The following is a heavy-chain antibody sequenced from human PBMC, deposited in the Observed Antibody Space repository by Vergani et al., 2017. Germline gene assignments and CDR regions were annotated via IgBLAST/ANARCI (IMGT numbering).Heavy chain of an antibody. D-gene: IGHD5-18*01. CDR3: ARGGVDTAMVIVHYYYGMDV. CDR1: GGSISSGSYY. V-gene: IGHV4-61*02. Sequence: QVQLQESGPGLVKPSQSLSLTCTVSGGSISSGSYYWSWIRQPAGKGLEWIGRIYTSGSTNYNPSLKSRVTISVDTSKNQFSLKLSSVTAADTAVYYCARGGVDTAMVIVHYYYGMDVWGQGTTVTVSS. CDR2: IYTSGST. J-gene: IGHJ6*02.